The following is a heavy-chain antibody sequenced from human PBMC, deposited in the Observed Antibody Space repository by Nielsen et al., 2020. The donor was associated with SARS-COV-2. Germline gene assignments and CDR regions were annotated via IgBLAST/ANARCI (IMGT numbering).Heavy chain of an antibody. V-gene: IGHV4-30-4*01. D-gene: IGHD6-13*01. J-gene: IGHJ6*03. CDR2: IYYSGST. CDR3: ARATPGSSSWSFYYYYYYMDV. Sequence: SETLSLTCTVSGGSISSGDYYWSWIRQPPEKGLEWIGYIYYSGSTYYNPSLKSRVTISVDTSKNQFSLKLSSVTAADTAVYYCARATPGSSSWSFYYYYYYMDVWGEGTTVTVSS. CDR1: GGSISSGDYY.